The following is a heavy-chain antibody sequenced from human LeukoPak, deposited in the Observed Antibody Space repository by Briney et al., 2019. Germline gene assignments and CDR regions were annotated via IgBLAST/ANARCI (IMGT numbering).Heavy chain of an antibody. CDR1: GFTFSSYE. CDR2: ISSSGSTI. J-gene: IGHJ4*02. CDR3: AREGIIAVAGTFDY. Sequence: GGSLRLSCAASGFTFSSYEMNWVRQAPGKGLEWVSYISSSGSTIDYADSVKGRFTISRDNAKNSLYLQMNSLRAEDTAVYYCAREGIIAVAGTFDYWGQGTLVTVSS. D-gene: IGHD6-19*01. V-gene: IGHV3-48*03.